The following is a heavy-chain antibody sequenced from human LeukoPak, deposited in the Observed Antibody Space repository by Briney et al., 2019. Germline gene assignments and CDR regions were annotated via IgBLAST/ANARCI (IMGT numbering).Heavy chain of an antibody. Sequence: HPGGSLRLSCAASGFTFSSYAMHWVRQAPGKGLEWVAVISYDGSNKYYADSVKGRFTISRDNSKNTLYLQMNSLRAEDTAVYYCARDDYGDYSFDYWGQGTLVTVSS. CDR2: ISYDGSNK. CDR3: ARDDYGDYSFDY. D-gene: IGHD4-17*01. J-gene: IGHJ4*02. V-gene: IGHV3-30-3*01. CDR1: GFTFSSYA.